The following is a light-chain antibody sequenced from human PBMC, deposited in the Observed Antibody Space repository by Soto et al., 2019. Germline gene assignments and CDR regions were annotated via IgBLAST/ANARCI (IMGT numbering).Light chain of an antibody. Sequence: EIVLTQSPVTLSLSPGERATLSCRASQSVSSSYLAWYQQKPGQPPRLLVYGASSRATGIPDRFSGSGSGTDLTLTISRVEPEDFAVYYCQHYGSSPFTFGPGTKVDIK. J-gene: IGKJ3*01. CDR1: QSVSSSY. V-gene: IGKV3-20*01. CDR3: QHYGSSPFT. CDR2: GAS.